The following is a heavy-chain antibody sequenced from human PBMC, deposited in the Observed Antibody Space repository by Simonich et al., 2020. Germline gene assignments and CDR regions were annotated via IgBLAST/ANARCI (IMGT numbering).Heavy chain of an antibody. CDR1: GFTFSSSA. CDR3: ARDHDYGDYYFDY. J-gene: IGHJ4*02. V-gene: IGHV3-30*07. CDR2: KAYDRSNK. Sequence: VQLVESGGGVVQPGRSLSLSCAASGFTFSSSAIHWVRQAPGKWLERVGVKAYDRSNKDYADSVKGRFTTPRDNSKNTLYLQMNSLRAEDTAVYDCARDHDYGDYYFDYWGQGTLVTVSS. D-gene: IGHD4-17*01.